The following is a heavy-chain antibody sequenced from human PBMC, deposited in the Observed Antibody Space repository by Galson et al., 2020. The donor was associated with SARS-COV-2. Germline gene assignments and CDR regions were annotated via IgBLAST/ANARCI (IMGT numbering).Heavy chain of an antibody. D-gene: IGHD5-12*01. J-gene: IGHJ3*02. Sequence: GGSLRLSCAASGFNFSSYAMHWVRQAPGKGLEWVAVISYDGSNKYYADSVKGRFTISRDNSKNTLYLQMNSLSADDTAVYYCAREGLATDSFDIWVQGTIVTISS. CDR1: GFNFSSYA. CDR3: AREGLATDSFDI. V-gene: IGHV3-30*04. CDR2: ISYDGSNK.